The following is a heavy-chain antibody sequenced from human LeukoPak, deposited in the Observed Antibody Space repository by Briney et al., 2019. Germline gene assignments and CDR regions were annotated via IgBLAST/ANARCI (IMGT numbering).Heavy chain of an antibody. Sequence: GASVKVSCKASGCTFTSYDINWVRQAAGRGREWMGWMNPNSGNTGYVQKFQGRVTNTRNTSISTAYMELSSLRSEDTAAYYCARDNDSRDPPHFDYWGQGTLVTVSS. D-gene: IGHD3-16*01. CDR3: ARDNDSRDPPHFDY. CDR1: GCTFTSYD. V-gene: IGHV1-8*03. J-gene: IGHJ4*02. CDR2: MNPNSGNT.